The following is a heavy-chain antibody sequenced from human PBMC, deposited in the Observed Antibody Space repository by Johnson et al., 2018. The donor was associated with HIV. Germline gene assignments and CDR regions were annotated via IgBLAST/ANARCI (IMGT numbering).Heavy chain of an antibody. CDR3: ARDRHSGGGDADAFDI. J-gene: IGHJ3*02. CDR1: GFTFSSYA. V-gene: IGHV3-30*04. CDR2: ISYVGTNK. Sequence: QVQLVESGGGVVQPGRSLRLSCAASGFTFSSYAMHWVRQAPGKGLEWVSVISYVGTNKYYADSVKGRFTISRDNSKNTLYLQMNSLRAEDTAVYYCARDRHSGGGDADAFDIWGKGTLVSVSS. D-gene: IGHD3-16*01.